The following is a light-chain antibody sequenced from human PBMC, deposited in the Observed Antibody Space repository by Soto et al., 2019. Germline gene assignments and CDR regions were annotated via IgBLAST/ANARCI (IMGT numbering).Light chain of an antibody. J-gene: IGKJ5*01. Sequence: DFQLTQSPSFLSASVGDRVTVTCRASQGIGSFLAWYQQKPGKAPKLLIYAASTLQSGVPSRFSGSRSGTEFTLTISSLQPEDFAPYYCQQLNAYPPSTFGQGTRVEIK. CDR2: AAS. CDR3: QQLNAYPPST. CDR1: QGIGSF. V-gene: IGKV1-9*01.